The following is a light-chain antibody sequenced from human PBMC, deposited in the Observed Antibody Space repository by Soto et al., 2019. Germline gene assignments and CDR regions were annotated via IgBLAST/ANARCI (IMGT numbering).Light chain of an antibody. V-gene: IGLV2-14*01. Sequence: QSALTQPASVSGSTGQSITISCTGASSDVGGYNYVSWYQQHPGKAPKLMIYDVSSLPSGVSNRFSGSKSGNTASLTISGLKAEDASVYYRSSYTSSSTQVFGGGTQLTVL. J-gene: IGLJ2*01. CDR2: DVS. CDR3: SSYTSSSTQV. CDR1: SSDVGGYNY.